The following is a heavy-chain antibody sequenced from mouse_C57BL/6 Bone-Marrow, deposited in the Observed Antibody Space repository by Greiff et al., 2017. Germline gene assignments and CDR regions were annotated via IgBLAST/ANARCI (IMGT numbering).Heavy chain of an antibody. CDR2: IDPENGDT. D-gene: IGHD2-3*01. CDR3: TRDDGYPWFAY. CDR1: GFNIKDDY. Sequence: VQLQQSGAELVRPGASVKLSCTASGFNIKDDYMHWVKQRPEQGLEWIGRIDPENGDTEYASKFQGKATITADTSSNTAYLQLSSLTSEDTAVYYCTRDDGYPWFAYWGQGTLVTVSA. V-gene: IGHV14-4*01. J-gene: IGHJ3*01.